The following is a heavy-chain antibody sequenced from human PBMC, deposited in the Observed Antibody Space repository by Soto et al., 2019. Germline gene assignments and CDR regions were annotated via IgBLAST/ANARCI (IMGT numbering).Heavy chain of an antibody. D-gene: IGHD5-12*01. CDR3: AREEGGGYDHRWFDP. Sequence: QVQLQESGPGLVKPSQTLSLTCTVSGGSISSGGYYWSWIRQHPRKGLEWIGYIYYSGSTYYNPSLKSRVTISVDTSKNQFSLKLSSVTAVDTAVYYCAREEGGGYDHRWFDPWGQGTLVTVSS. V-gene: IGHV4-31*03. CDR1: GGSISSGGYY. CDR2: IYYSGST. J-gene: IGHJ5*02.